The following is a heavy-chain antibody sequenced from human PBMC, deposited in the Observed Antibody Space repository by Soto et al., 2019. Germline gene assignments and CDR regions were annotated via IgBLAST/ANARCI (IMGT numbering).Heavy chain of an antibody. CDR1: GGSISSGGYY. Sequence: PSETLSLTCTVSGGSISSGGYYWSWIRQHPGKGLEWIGYIYYSGSTYYNPSLKSRVTISVDTSKNQFSLKLSSVTAADTAVYYCARGHDYSNLVYDYYGMDVWGQGTTVTVSS. J-gene: IGHJ6*02. D-gene: IGHD4-4*01. CDR2: IYYSGST. V-gene: IGHV4-31*03. CDR3: ARGHDYSNLVYDYYGMDV.